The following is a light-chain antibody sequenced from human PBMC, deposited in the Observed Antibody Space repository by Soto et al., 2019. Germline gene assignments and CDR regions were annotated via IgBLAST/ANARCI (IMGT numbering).Light chain of an antibody. CDR1: QSVTSNY. Sequence: EIVLTQSPGTLSLSPGERATLSCRASQSVTSNYLAWYQQKPGQAPRLLIFGASSRATGIPDKFSGSGSGTDFTLTISRLEPDDFAVYYCQHYGGPSWTFGQGTKVDNK. CDR3: QHYGGPSWT. CDR2: GAS. V-gene: IGKV3-20*01. J-gene: IGKJ1*01.